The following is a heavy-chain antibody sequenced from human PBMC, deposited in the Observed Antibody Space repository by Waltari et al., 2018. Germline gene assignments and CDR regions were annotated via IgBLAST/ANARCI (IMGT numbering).Heavy chain of an antibody. CDR1: GFTFSSYA. D-gene: IGHD6-13*01. CDR2: ISYDGSNK. Sequence: QVQLVESGGGVVQPVRSLRLSCAASGFTFSSYAMHWVRQAPGKGLEWVAVISYDGSNKYYADSVKGRFTISRDNSKNTLYLQMNSLRAEDTAVYYCARDRLIAAAGTGCDYWGQGTLVTVSS. CDR3: ARDRLIAAAGTGCDY. V-gene: IGHV3-30-3*01. J-gene: IGHJ4*02.